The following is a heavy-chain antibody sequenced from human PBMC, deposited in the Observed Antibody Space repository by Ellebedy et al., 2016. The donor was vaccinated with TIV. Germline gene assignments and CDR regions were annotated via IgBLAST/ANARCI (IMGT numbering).Heavy chain of an antibody. J-gene: IGHJ4*02. Sequence: MPSETLSLTCTVSGGSISSYYWSWIRQPPGKGLEWIGYIFYTGSTNSNPSLRSRVTMSVDTSKNQLSLRLTSVTAADTAVYYCARGERLGCDYWGQGTLVTVSS. CDR2: IFYTGST. CDR1: GGSISSYY. V-gene: IGHV4-59*01. D-gene: IGHD4-17*01. CDR3: ARGERLGCDY.